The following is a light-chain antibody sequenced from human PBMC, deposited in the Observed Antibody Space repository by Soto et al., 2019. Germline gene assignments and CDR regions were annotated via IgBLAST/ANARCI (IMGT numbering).Light chain of an antibody. Sequence: DIVLTQSPGTLSLSPGERATLSCRASQGVSANHLTWYQQKPGQAPRLLMCGASTRATGSPDRFSGRGSGTDSTLTISRLEPEDFAVYFCQQYSRSPFTFGRGTKVDI. CDR1: QGVSANH. CDR2: GAS. J-gene: IGKJ3*01. CDR3: QQYSRSPFT. V-gene: IGKV3-20*01.